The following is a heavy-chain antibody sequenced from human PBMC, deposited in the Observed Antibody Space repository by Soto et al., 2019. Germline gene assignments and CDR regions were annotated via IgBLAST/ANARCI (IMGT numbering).Heavy chain of an antibody. CDR3: ARLYGSGSYYNVGPYYYYYGMDV. J-gene: IGHJ6*02. Sequence: PSETLSLTCTVSGGSISSSSYYWGWIRQPPGKGLEWIGSIYYSGSTYYNPSLKSRVTISVDTSKNQFSLKLSSVTAADTAVYYCARLYGSGSYYNVGPYYYYYGMDVWGQGTTVTVSS. CDR1: GGSISSSSYY. CDR2: IYYSGST. V-gene: IGHV4-39*01. D-gene: IGHD3-10*01.